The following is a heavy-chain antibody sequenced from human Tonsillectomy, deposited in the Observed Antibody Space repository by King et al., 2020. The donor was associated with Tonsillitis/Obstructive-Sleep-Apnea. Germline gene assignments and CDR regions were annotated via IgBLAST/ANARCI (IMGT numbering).Heavy chain of an antibody. Sequence: VQLVESGGDVVQPGRSLRLSCAASGVTFSSYGMHWVRQAPGKGLEWVAVISYDVSNKYYADSVKGRFTISRDNSKNTLYLQMNSLRAEDTAVYYCAYGAVAGNWAFDIWGQGTMVTVSS. CDR3: AYGAVAGNWAFDI. CDR2: ISYDVSNK. D-gene: IGHD6-19*01. J-gene: IGHJ3*02. V-gene: IGHV3-30*03. CDR1: GVTFSSYG.